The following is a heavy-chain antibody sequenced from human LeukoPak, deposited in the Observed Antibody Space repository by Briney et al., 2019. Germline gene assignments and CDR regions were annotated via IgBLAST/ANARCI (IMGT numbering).Heavy chain of an antibody. V-gene: IGHV3-21*01. D-gene: IGHD2-2*02. CDR2: ISSSSSYI. J-gene: IGHJ3*02. CDR3: AREGYCSSTSCYNAFDI. CDR1: GFTFSSYS. Sequence: GGSLRLSCAASGFTFSSYSMNWVRQAPGKGLEWVSSISSSSSYIYYADSVKGRFTISRDNAKNSLYLQMDSLRAEDTAVYYCAREGYCSSTSCYNAFDIWGQGTMVTVSS.